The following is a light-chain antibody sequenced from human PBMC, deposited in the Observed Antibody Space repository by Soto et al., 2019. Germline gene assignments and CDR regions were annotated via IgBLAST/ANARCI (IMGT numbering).Light chain of an antibody. J-gene: IGLJ2*01. CDR1: SSDVGGYNY. V-gene: IGLV2-8*01. CDR3: SSYAGSNIPVI. CDR2: EVS. Sequence: QSALTQPPSASGSPGQSVTISCTGTSSDVGGYNYVSWYQQHPGKAPKFLIFEVSRRPSGVPDRFSGSKSVNTASLTVSGLQADEEADYYCSSYAGSNIPVIFGGGTKLTVL.